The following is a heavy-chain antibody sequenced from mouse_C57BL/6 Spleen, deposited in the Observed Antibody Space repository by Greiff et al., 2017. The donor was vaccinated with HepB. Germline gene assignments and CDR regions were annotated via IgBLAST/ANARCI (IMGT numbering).Heavy chain of an antibody. CDR1: GYSITSGYY. CDR2: ISYDGSN. J-gene: IGHJ3*01. CDR3: AREEFYSTVVEAY. V-gene: IGHV3-6*01. Sequence: EVQVVESGPGLVKPSQSLSLTCSVTGYSITSGYYWNWIRQFPGNKLEWMGYISYDGSNNYNPSLKNRISITRDTSKNQFFLKLNSVTTEDTATYYCAREEFYSTVVEAYWGQGTLVTVSA. D-gene: IGHD1-1*01.